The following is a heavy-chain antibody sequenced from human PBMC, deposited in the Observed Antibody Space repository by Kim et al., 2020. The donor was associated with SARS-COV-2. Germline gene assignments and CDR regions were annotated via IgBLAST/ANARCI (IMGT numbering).Heavy chain of an antibody. J-gene: IGHJ4*02. V-gene: IGHV3-64D*06. D-gene: IGHD6-19*01. Sequence: SMKGRFTISRDNSKNTLYLQMSSLRAEDTAVYYCVKVGYDSSGGYYFDYWGQGTLVTVSS. CDR3: VKVGYDSSGGYYFDY.